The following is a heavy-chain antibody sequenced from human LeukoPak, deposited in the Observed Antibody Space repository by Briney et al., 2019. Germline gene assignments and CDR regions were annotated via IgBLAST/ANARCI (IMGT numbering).Heavy chain of an antibody. J-gene: IGHJ4*02. V-gene: IGHV4-39*01. CDR2: IYSGGST. CDR3: ARVTVGFDY. Sequence: SETLSLTCTVSGGSISSSSYYWGWVRQPPGKGLEWIGNIYSGGSTFNNPSLKSRVTIYVDTSKNQFSLKLSSVTAADTAVYYCARVTVGFDYWGQGILVTVSS. D-gene: IGHD4-17*01. CDR1: GGSISSSSYY.